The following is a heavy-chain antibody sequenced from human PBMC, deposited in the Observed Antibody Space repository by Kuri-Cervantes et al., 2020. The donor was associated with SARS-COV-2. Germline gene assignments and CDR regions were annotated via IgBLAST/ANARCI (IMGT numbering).Heavy chain of an antibody. CDR3: AGQQLAFDY. CDR2: IYYSGST. Sequence: SETLSLTCTVSGGSISSSSYYWGWIRQPPGKGLEWIGSIYYSGSTYYNPSLESRVTISVDTSKNQCSLKLSSVTAADTAVYYCAGQQLAFDYWGQGTLVTVSS. J-gene: IGHJ4*02. D-gene: IGHD5-24*01. CDR1: GGSISSSSYY. V-gene: IGHV4-39*01.